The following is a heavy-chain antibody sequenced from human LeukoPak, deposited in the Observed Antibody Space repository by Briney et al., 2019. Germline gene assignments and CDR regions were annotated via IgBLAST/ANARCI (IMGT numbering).Heavy chain of an antibody. V-gene: IGHV3-7*01. CDR3: AKTIVGSNVFDI. CDR2: IKEDGREK. Sequence: GGSLGLSCVASRFSFSSHWMTWVRQAPGKGLEWVANIKEDGREKYYADSVKGRFTISRDNAKNSLYLQMNSLRGEDTAVYYCAKTIVGSNVFDIWGQGTLVTVSS. CDR1: RFSFSSHW. D-gene: IGHD1-26*01. J-gene: IGHJ3*02.